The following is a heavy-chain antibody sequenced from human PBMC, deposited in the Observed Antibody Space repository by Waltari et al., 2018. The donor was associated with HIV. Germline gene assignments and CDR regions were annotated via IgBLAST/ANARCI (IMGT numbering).Heavy chain of an antibody. CDR2: INAANGDT. CDR1: GYSFTRYP. V-gene: IGHV1-3*01. D-gene: IGHD3-10*02. Sequence: QVQIVQSGAEVKKPGAPEKASCKPSGYSFTRYPMHWVRQTPGQRFEWVGWINAANGDTKYSQKFEGGVIITRDPAASTAYMELRSLRSEDTAVYYWVRDMSETPVGPDMDVWGQGTTFTGSS. CDR3: VRDMSETPVGPDMDV. J-gene: IGHJ6*02.